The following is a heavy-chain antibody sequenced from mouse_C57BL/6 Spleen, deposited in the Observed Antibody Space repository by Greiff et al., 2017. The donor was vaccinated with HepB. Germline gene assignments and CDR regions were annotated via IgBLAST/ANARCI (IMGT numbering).Heavy chain of an antibody. CDR3: ARQDDYPWFAY. J-gene: IGHJ3*01. CDR2: ISSGGSYT. D-gene: IGHD2-4*01. V-gene: IGHV5-6*01. Sequence: EVKVVESGGDLVKPGGSLKLSCAASGFTFSSYGMSWVRQTPDKRLEWVATISSGGSYTYYPDSVKGRFTISRDNAKNTLYLQMSSLKSEDTAMYYCARQDDYPWFAYWGQGTLVTVSA. CDR1: GFTFSSYG.